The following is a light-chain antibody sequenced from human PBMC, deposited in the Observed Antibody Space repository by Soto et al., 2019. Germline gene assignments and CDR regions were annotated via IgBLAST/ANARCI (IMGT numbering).Light chain of an antibody. Sequence: EIVLTQSPGTLSLSPGERATLSCRASQTVNSIYLAWYQQKPGQAPRLIIYGTSNRATGVPDRFSGSGSGTDFTLTICRLVPEDFAVYYCQQHDSSPRTFGKGTKV. CDR1: QTVNSIY. CDR2: GTS. J-gene: IGKJ1*01. V-gene: IGKV3-20*01. CDR3: QQHDSSPRT.